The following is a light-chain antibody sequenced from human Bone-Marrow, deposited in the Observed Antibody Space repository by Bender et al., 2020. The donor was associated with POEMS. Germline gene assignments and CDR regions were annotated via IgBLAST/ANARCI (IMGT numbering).Light chain of an antibody. Sequence: SFELTQPLSVSVSPGQTATITCSGNKLGNKYVCWYQQKPGQSPVLVIYQDKKRPSGIPERFSGSNSGNTATLTISGTQTMDEADYYCQAWDSSIYVVFGGGTKLTVL. CDR2: QDK. V-gene: IGLV3-1*01. CDR1: KLGNKY. J-gene: IGLJ2*01. CDR3: QAWDSSIYVV.